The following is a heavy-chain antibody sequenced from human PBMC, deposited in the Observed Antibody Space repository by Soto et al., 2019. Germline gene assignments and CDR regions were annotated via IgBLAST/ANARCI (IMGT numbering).Heavy chain of an antibody. CDR2: INPSGGST. CDR3: ARDETTYYYDSSGYGSYYFDY. D-gene: IGHD3-22*01. V-gene: IGHV1-46*01. J-gene: IGHJ4*02. CDR1: GYTFTSYY. Sequence: ASVKVSCKASGYTFTSYYMHWVRQAPGQGLEWMGIINPSGGSTSYAQKFQGRVTMTRDTSTSTAYMELSSLRSEDTAVYYCARDETTYYYDSSGYGSYYFDYWGQGTLVTVSS.